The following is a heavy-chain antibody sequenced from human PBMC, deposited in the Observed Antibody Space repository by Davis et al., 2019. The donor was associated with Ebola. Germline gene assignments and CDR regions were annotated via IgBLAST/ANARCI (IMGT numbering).Heavy chain of an antibody. CDR1: GGSVSSGSYY. J-gene: IGHJ4*02. D-gene: IGHD1-14*01. CDR2: IYYSGST. Sequence: SETLSLTCTVSGGSVSSGSYYWSWIRQPPGKGLEWIGYIYYSGSTNYNPSLKSRVTISVDTSQNQFSLNLSSVTAADTAVYYCAKGGTRTSITDYWGQGTLVTVSS. CDR3: AKGGTRTSITDY. V-gene: IGHV4-61*01.